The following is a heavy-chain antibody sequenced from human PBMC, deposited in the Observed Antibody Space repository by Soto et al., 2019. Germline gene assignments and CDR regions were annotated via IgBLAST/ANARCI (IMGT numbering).Heavy chain of an antibody. CDR1: GYTFSRYG. V-gene: IGHV1-18*01. CDR3: AKNGQPPYYYYGLDV. CDR2: ISGYNGDT. Sequence: QGQLVQSGGEVKKSGASVKVSCKASGYTFSRYGISWVRQAPGQGLEWMGWISGYNGDTNYAQKVQGRVTMTINTSTTTADMELRSLTSDDAAVYYCAKNGQPPYYYYGLDVWGQGTTVTVSS. D-gene: IGHD2-8*01. J-gene: IGHJ6*02.